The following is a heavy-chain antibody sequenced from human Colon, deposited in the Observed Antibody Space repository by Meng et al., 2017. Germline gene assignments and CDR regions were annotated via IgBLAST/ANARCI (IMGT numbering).Heavy chain of an antibody. J-gene: IGHJ4*02. D-gene: IGHD4-17*01. CDR2: IDLGGSP. CDR1: GGSITSYNY. V-gene: IGHV4-4*02. Sequence: VQLQAPPPEVLDPSGTLSFTCVFSGGSITSYNYWSWVRQPPDKALEWIGQIDLGGSPNYNPSLRSRVTMSLDISKNQLSLSLRSVAAADTAVYYCARHGGYHFDSWGQGALVTVSS. CDR3: ARHGGYHFDS.